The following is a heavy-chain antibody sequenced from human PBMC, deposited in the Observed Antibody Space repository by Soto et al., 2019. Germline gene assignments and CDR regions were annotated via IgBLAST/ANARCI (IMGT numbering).Heavy chain of an antibody. CDR2: ISGPSIYI. CDR1: GFTFSGYS. D-gene: IGHD2-8*01. Sequence: EVQLVESGGGLVKPGGSLRLSCVASGFTFSGYSINWFRQAPGKGLEWVSYISGPSIYIYYADSVKGRFTISRDNAKSAVYLHMNSLRAEDTAVYYCARGFRNGFNVWGQGTTVSVSS. CDR3: ARGFRNGFNV. V-gene: IGHV3-21*01. J-gene: IGHJ6*02.